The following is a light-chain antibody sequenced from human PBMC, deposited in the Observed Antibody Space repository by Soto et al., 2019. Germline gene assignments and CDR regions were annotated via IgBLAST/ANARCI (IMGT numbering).Light chain of an antibody. CDR3: QSYDSNLSVV. J-gene: IGLJ2*01. V-gene: IGLV1-40*01. CDR2: GNS. CDR1: SSNIGTGYD. Sequence: QSVLTQPPSVSGAPGRRVTISCTGSSSNIGTGYDVHWYQQLPGTAPKLLIYGNSNRPSGVPDRFSGSKSGTSASLAITGLQAEDEADYYCQSYDSNLSVVFGGGTKVT.